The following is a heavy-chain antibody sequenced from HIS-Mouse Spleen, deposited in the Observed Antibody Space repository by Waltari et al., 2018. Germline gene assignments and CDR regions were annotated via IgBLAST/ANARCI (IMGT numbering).Heavy chain of an antibody. CDR3: AREIPYSSSWYDWYFDL. CDR1: GGSISSSSYY. Sequence: QLQLQESGPGLVKPSETLSLTCTVSGGSISSSSYYWGWIRQPPGQGLEWIGSIYYRGSNYDNPSLKSRVTIAVDTSKNQFSLKLGSVTAADTAVYYCAREIPYSSSWYDWYFDLWGRGTLVTVSS. J-gene: IGHJ2*01. D-gene: IGHD6-13*01. CDR2: IYYRGSN. V-gene: IGHV4-39*07.